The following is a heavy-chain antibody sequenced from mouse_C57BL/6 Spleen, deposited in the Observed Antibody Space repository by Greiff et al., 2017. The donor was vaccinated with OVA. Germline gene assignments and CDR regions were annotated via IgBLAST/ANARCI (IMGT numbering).Heavy chain of an antibody. Sequence: EVMLVESGGGLVKPGGSLKLSCAASGFTFSSYAMSWVRQTLEKRLEWVATISDGGSYTYYPDNVKGRFTISRDNAKNNLYLQMSHLKSEDTAMYYCARESNWFAYWGQGTLVTVSA. CDR2: ISDGGSYT. CDR3: ARESNWFAY. CDR1: GFTFSSYA. V-gene: IGHV5-4*01. D-gene: IGHD2-5*01. J-gene: IGHJ3*01.